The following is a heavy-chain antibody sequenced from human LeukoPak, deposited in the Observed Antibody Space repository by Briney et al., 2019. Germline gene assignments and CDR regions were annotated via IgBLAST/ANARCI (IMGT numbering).Heavy chain of an antibody. Sequence: PSETLSLTCTVPGGSISSYYWTWIRQPAGKGLEWIGRIYTSGSTNYNPSLKSRVTMSVDTSKNQFSLKLSSVTAADTAVYYCARAQTYDDYLSWFDPWGQGTLVTVSS. J-gene: IGHJ5*02. CDR2: IYTSGST. D-gene: IGHD4-17*01. V-gene: IGHV4-4*07. CDR1: GGSISSYY. CDR3: ARAQTYDDYLSWFDP.